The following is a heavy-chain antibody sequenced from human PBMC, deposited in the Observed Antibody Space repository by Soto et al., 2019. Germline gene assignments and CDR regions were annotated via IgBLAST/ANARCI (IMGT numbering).Heavy chain of an antibody. CDR1: GASITGYY. D-gene: IGHD3-22*01. CDR3: TFSTWLSTRYNWLDP. Sequence: TLSLTCTVSGASITGYYWSWIRQPPGKALEWLAVIHWDDDKRYSPSLKSRLTITKDTSKNQVVLTMTNMDPVDTATYYCTFSTWLSTRYNWLDPWGQGTLVTVSS. V-gene: IGHV2-5*08. J-gene: IGHJ5*02. CDR2: IHWDDDK.